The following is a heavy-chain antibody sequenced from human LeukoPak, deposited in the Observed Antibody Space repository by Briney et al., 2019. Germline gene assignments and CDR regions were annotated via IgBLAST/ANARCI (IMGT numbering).Heavy chain of an antibody. Sequence: SETLSLTCTVSGYSISSGYYWGWIRQPPGKGLEWIGSIYHSGSTYYNPSLKSRVTISVDTSKNQFSLKLSSVTAADTAVYYCARDGEYSSGYNWFDPWGQGTLVTVSS. CDR1: GYSISSGYY. D-gene: IGHD6-19*01. CDR2: IYHSGST. V-gene: IGHV4-38-2*02. CDR3: ARDGEYSSGYNWFDP. J-gene: IGHJ5*02.